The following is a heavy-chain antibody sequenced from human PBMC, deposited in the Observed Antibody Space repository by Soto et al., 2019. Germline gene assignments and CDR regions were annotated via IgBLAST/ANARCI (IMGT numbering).Heavy chain of an antibody. V-gene: IGHV1-46*01. J-gene: IGHJ4*02. CDR1: GYTLTRYN. CDR3: ARVRGGGSEYFFDY. D-gene: IGHD2-15*01. Sequence: ASVKVSCKESGYTLTRYNVHWVRQAPGQGLEWMAIINPSGGTTYYVQKFEGRVTLTTDTSTSTVYMELSSLRSDDTAVYYCARVRGGGSEYFFDYWGQGTLVTVSS. CDR2: INPSGGTT.